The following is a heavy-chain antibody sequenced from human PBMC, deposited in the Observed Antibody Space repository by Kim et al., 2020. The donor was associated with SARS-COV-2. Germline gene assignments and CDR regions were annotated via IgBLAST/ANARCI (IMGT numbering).Heavy chain of an antibody. J-gene: IGHJ4*02. D-gene: IGHD4-17*01. Sequence: GGSLRLSCAASGFIFSSYGMHWVRQAPGKGLEWVAVISYDGSNKYYADSVKGRFTISRDNSKNTLYLQMNSLRAEDTAVYYCAKDYGDYGGLDYWGPGTLVTVSS. CDR3: AKDYGDYGGLDY. V-gene: IGHV3-30*18. CDR2: ISYDGSNK. CDR1: GFIFSSYG.